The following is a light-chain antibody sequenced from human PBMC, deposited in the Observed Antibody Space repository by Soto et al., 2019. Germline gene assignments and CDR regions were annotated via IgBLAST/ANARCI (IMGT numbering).Light chain of an antibody. CDR2: LGS. CDR3: MQAIQTPRT. CDR1: QSILHSNGYNY. Sequence: DIVMTQSPLSLPVTPGEPASISCRSSQSILHSNGYNYLDWYLQKPGQSPQLLIYLGSNRASGVPDRFSGSGSGTDFTLKISRVEASDVGGYYLMQAIQTPRTFGQGTKVEIK. J-gene: IGKJ1*01. V-gene: IGKV2-28*01.